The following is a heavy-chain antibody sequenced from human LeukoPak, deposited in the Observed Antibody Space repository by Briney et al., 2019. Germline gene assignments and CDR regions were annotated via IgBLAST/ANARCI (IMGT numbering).Heavy chain of an antibody. CDR2: ISGSGGTI. CDR1: GFTFSSYA. Sequence: HSGGSLRLSCAVSGFTFSSYAMNWVRQAPGKGLEWVSAISGSGGTIYYADSVKGRFTISRDNAKNSLYLQMNSLRAEDTAVYYCARGAYYYEDWGQGTLVTVSS. D-gene: IGHD3-22*01. CDR3: ARGAYYYED. J-gene: IGHJ4*02. V-gene: IGHV3-48*01.